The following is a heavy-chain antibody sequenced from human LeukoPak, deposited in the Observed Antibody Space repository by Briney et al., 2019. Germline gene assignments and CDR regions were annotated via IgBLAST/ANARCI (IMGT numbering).Heavy chain of an antibody. Sequence: GGSLRLSCAASGFTFSSHAMHWVRQAPGKGLEWVAVISYDGSNKYYADSVKGRFTISRDNSKNTLYLQVNSLRAEDTAVYYCAKDGPSSSWGKFDYWGQGTLVTVSS. CDR2: ISYDGSNK. D-gene: IGHD6-13*01. CDR3: AKDGPSSSWGKFDY. V-gene: IGHV3-30*04. J-gene: IGHJ4*02. CDR1: GFTFSSHA.